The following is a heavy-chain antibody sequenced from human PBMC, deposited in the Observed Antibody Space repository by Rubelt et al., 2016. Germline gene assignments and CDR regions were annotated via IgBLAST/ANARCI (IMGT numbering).Heavy chain of an antibody. CDR1: YG. CDR2: ISAYNGNT. J-gene: IGHJ5*02. CDR3: ARDPTSYDFWGGYRFHTNWFDP. V-gene: IGHV1-18*01. Sequence: YGISWVRQAPGQGLEWMGWISAYNGNTNYAQKLQGRVTMTTDTSTSTAYMELRSLRSDDTAVYYCARDPTSYDFWGGYRFHTNWFDPWGQGTLVTVSS. D-gene: IGHD3-3*01.